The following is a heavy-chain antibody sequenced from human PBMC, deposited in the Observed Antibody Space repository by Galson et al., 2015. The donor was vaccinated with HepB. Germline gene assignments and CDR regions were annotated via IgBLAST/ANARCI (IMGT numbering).Heavy chain of an antibody. V-gene: IGHV3-23*01. D-gene: IGHD2-21*01. Sequence: SLRLSCAASGFTFSSYAMSWVRQAPGKGLEWVSAISGSGGSTYYADSVKGRFTISRDNSKNTLYLQMNSLRAEDTAVYYCAKVGLLWPSHHYFDYWGQGTLVTVSS. CDR3: AKVGLLWPSHHYFDY. CDR1: GFTFSSYA. CDR2: ISGSGGST. J-gene: IGHJ4*02.